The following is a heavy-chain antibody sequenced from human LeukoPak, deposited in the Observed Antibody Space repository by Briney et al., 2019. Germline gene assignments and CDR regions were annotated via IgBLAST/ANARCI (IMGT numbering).Heavy chain of an antibody. J-gene: IGHJ4*02. CDR2: ISSDGSSA. Sequence: PGGSLRLSCADSGFTFSSYWMHWVRQAPGKGLVWVSRISSDGSSASYADSVKGRFTISRDSAKNTLYLQMNSLRAEDTAVYYCAREAVASRYGSDLSFNYWGQGTLVTVSS. CDR1: GFTFSSYW. CDR3: AREAVASRYGSDLSFNY. V-gene: IGHV3-74*01. D-gene: IGHD6-19*01.